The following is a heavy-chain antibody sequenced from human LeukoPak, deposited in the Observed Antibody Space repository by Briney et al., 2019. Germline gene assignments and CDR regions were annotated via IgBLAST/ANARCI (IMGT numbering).Heavy chain of an antibody. CDR1: GFTFSSYE. CDR2: ISSSGSTI. V-gene: IGHV3-48*03. Sequence: GGSLRLSCAASGFTFSSYEMNWVRQAPGKGLEWVSYISSSGSTIYYADSVKGRFTISRDNSKNTLYLQMNSLRAEDTAVYYCARGPDDYGDYVGYWGQGTLVTVSS. CDR3: ARGPDDYGDYVGY. J-gene: IGHJ4*02. D-gene: IGHD4-17*01.